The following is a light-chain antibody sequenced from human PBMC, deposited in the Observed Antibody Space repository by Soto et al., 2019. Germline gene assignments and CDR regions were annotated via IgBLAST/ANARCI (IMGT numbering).Light chain of an antibody. CDR3: QQRSNWPWT. CDR1: QSVIRS. Sequence: IVLTQSPATLSFSPGERATLSCRASQSVIRSLNWYQQKPGQAPRLLMYDVSTRATGIPARFSASGYGTDFTLTITSLEPEDFAVNYGQQRSNWPWTFGQGTKVDIK. CDR2: DVS. V-gene: IGKV3-11*01. J-gene: IGKJ1*01.